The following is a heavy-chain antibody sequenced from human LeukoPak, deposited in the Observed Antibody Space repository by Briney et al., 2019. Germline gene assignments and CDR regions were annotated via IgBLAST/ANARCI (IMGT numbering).Heavy chain of an antibody. D-gene: IGHD6-19*01. CDR2: IKQDGSEK. CDR3: ARDGYSSGWAHAFDY. V-gene: IGHV3-7*05. Sequence: GGSLRLSCAPSGFTFSSYWMSWVRQAPGKGLEWVANIKQDGSEKYYVDSVKGRFTISRDNAKNSLYLQMSSLRAEDTAVYYCARDGYSSGWAHAFDYWGQGTLVSVSS. J-gene: IGHJ4*02. CDR1: GFTFSSYW.